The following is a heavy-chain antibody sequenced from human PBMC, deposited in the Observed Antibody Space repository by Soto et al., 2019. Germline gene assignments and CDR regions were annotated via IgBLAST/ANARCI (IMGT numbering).Heavy chain of an antibody. J-gene: IGHJ4*02. CDR2: ISSSGSTI. CDR3: ARPLSTGRGYSSVLDY. Sequence: GGSLRLSCAASGFTLSSYEMNWVRQAPGKGLEWVSYISSSGSTIYYAGSVKGRFTISRDNAKNSLYLQMNSLRAEDTAVYYCARPLSTGRGYSSVLDYWGQGTLVTVSS. D-gene: IGHD5-18*01. V-gene: IGHV3-48*03. CDR1: GFTLSSYE.